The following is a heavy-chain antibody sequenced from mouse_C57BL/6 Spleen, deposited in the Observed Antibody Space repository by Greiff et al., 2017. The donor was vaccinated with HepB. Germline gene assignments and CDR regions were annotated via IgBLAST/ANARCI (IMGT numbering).Heavy chain of an antibody. Sequence: QVQLQQPGAELVRPGSSVKLSCKASGYTFTSYWMHWVKQRPIQGLEWIGNIDPSDSETHYNQKFKDKATLTVDKSSSTAYMQLSSLTSEDSAVYYCARSYGSSYDFDVWGTGTTVTVAS. D-gene: IGHD1-1*01. CDR3: ARSYGSSYDFDV. J-gene: IGHJ1*03. CDR2: IDPSDSET. V-gene: IGHV1-52*01. CDR1: GYTFTSYW.